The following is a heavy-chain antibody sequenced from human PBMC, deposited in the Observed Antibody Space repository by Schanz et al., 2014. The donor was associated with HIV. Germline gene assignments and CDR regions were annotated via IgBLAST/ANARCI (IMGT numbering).Heavy chain of an antibody. D-gene: IGHD3-3*02. CDR2: ISAYNGNT. V-gene: IGHV1-18*01. CDR1: GYTFISYG. CDR3: ARAAFSSEYSYGMDV. Sequence: QVQLVLSGAEVKRPGASVKVSCKASGYTFISYGISWVRQAPGQGLEWMGWISAYNGNTNYAQKFQGRLTMTTDTSTSTASMETSSLRSADTAAYFWARAAFSSEYSYGMDVWGQGTTVTVSS. J-gene: IGHJ6*02.